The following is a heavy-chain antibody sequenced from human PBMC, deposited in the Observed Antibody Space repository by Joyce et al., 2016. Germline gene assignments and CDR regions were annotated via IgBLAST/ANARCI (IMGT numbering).Heavy chain of an antibody. CDR3: ATSLYYYDTSPYYYWGADY. Sequence: QVHLVQSGPEVKKPGSSVKVSCKASGGTFSSYAISWVRQAPRQGLEWLGGISPILRKPNYAQKCQGRVTITADDFATTTYMELRGLRSDDTAIYYCATSLYYYDTSPYYYWGADYWGQGTLVTVSS. CDR2: ISPILRKP. J-gene: IGHJ4*02. CDR1: GGTFSSYA. D-gene: IGHD3-22*01. V-gene: IGHV1-69*01.